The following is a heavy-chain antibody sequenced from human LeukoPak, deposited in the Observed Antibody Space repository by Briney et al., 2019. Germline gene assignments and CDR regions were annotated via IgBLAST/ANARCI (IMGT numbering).Heavy chain of an antibody. CDR1: GFSLSTSSLC. CDR3: ARSTIAVAGNSKTNFDY. CDR2: IDWADDK. Sequence: SGPALVKPTQTLTLTCTFSGFSLSTSSLCVSWIRQPPGKALEWLARIDWADDKYYSTSLKTRLTISKDTTKNQVVLTMTNMDPVDTATYYCARSTIAVAGNSKTNFDYWGQGTLVTVSS. J-gene: IGHJ4*02. D-gene: IGHD6-19*01. V-gene: IGHV2-70*11.